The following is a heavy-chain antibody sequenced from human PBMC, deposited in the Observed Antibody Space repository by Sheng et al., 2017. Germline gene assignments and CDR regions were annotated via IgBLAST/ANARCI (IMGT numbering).Heavy chain of an antibody. CDR1: GFTFSSYV. CDR3: AKGGPSSAWPLRGFDY. V-gene: IGHV3-23*04. J-gene: IGHJ4*02. D-gene: IGHD3-22*01. CDR2: ISDSGGST. Sequence: EVQLVESGGGLVQPGGSLRLSCSASGFTFSSYVMSWVRQAPGKGLEWVSSISDSGGSTYYAESVKGRFTISRDNSKKIFYLQMNGLRAEDTALYYCAKGGPSSAWPLRGFDYWGQGMLVTVSS.